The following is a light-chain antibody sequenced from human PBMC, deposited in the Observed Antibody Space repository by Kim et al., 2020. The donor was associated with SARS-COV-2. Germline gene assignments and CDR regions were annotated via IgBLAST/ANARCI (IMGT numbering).Light chain of an antibody. J-gene: IGKJ1*01. V-gene: IGKV1-5*03. CDR2: KSS. CDR1: QSIERW. Sequence: GDTVTITCRASQSIERWVAWYQQKPGRAPKLLIYKSSILEPGVPSKFSGSGFGTEFTLTIAGLQPDDSATYYCQQYYTWTFGQG. CDR3: QQYYTWT.